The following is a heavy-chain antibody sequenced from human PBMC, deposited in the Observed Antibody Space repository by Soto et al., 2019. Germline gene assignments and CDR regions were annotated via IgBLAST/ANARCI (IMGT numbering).Heavy chain of an antibody. J-gene: IGHJ4*02. Sequence: EVQLVESGGGLVQPEGSLRLSCAASGFTFSDHYMDWVRQAPGKGLEWVGRIKNKANSYTTEHAAPVKGRFIISRDDSKNTVFLQMNRLKTDDTAVYYCTRVRLGSRRSSDYWGQGILVTVSS. V-gene: IGHV3-72*01. CDR2: IKNKANSYTT. D-gene: IGHD6-19*01. CDR1: GFTFSDHY. CDR3: TRVRLGSRRSSDY.